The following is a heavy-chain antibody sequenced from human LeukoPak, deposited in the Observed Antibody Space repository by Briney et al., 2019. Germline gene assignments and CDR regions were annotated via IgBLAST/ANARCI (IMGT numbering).Heavy chain of an antibody. J-gene: IGHJ4*02. Sequence: GGSLRLSCAASGFTFSSYGMHWVRQAPVKELEWVAVLSYDGSIEYYADSVKGRFTISRDNSKNTLYLQMNSLRAEDTAVYYCAKLPYDSSGYYQSTFDYWGQGTLVTVSS. D-gene: IGHD3-22*01. V-gene: IGHV3-30*18. CDR2: LSYDGSIE. CDR3: AKLPYDSSGYYQSTFDY. CDR1: GFTFSSYG.